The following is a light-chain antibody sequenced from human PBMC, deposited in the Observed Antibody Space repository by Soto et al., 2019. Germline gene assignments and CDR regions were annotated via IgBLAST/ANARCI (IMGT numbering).Light chain of an antibody. Sequence: DIQLTQSPYFLYASVGDRVTITCRASQGIGSYLAWYQQKPGKAPKLLISGASTLQSGVPSRFSGSGSETEFTLTISSLQPEDFATYSCQQLHSWGVTFGGGTKVEIK. CDR1: QGIGSY. V-gene: IGKV1-9*01. CDR2: GAS. J-gene: IGKJ4*01. CDR3: QQLHSWGVT.